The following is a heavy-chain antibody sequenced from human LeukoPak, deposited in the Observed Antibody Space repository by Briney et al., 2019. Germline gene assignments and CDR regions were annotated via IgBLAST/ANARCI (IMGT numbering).Heavy chain of an antibody. Sequence: GGSLRLSCAASGFTFSGSAVHWVRQASGKGLEWVGRIKSKSNSYATAYAASVKGRFTVSRDDSKNTAYLQMNSLKTEDTAVYYCTTYGDYGPGSDYWGQGTLVTVSS. CDR1: GFTFSGSA. J-gene: IGHJ4*02. CDR2: IKSKSNSYAT. V-gene: IGHV3-73*01. D-gene: IGHD4-17*01. CDR3: TTYGDYGPGSDY.